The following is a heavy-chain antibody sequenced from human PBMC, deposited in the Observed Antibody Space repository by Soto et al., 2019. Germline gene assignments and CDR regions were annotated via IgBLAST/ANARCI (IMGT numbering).Heavy chain of an antibody. V-gene: IGHV3-33*01. J-gene: IGHJ4*02. D-gene: IGHD3-10*01. CDR1: GFTFRSYG. CDR3: ARDRGRFGELLVY. Sequence: QVQLVESGGGVVQPGRSLRLSCAASGFTFRSYGMHWVRQAPGKGLEWVAVIWYDGSNKYYADSVKGRFTISRDNSKNTLYLQMNSLRAEDTAVYYCARDRGRFGELLVYWGQGTLVTVSS. CDR2: IWYDGSNK.